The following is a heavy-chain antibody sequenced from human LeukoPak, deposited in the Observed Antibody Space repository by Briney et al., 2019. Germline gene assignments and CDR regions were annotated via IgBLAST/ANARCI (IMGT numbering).Heavy chain of an antibody. CDR1: GFTFSSYA. J-gene: IGHJ4*02. Sequence: GGPLRLSCAASGFTFSSYAMSWVRQAPGKGLEWVSAISGSGGSTYYADSVKGRFTISRDNSKNTLYLQMNSLRAEDTAVYYCAKELEAVAYYDPLYYFDYWGQGTLVTVSS. CDR3: AKELEAVAYYDPLYYFDY. CDR2: ISGSGGST. D-gene: IGHD3-22*01. V-gene: IGHV3-23*01.